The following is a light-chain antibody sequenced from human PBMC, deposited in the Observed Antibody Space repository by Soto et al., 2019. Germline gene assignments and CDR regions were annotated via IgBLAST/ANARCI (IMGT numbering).Light chain of an antibody. CDR3: SSCSGSNNPYV. CDR2: EVS. J-gene: IGLJ1*01. Sequence: QSVLTQPPSASGSPGQSVTISCTGTSSDVGGCKFVSWYQQYPGKAPKLIIYEVSKRPSGVPDRFSGSKSGNTASLTVAGLQAEDEADYYCSSCSGSNNPYVFGTGTKVTVL. V-gene: IGLV2-8*01. CDR1: SSDVGGCKF.